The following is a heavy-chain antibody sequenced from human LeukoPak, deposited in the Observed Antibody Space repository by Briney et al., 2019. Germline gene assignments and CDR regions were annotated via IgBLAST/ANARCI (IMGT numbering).Heavy chain of an antibody. CDR3: ARNMGDY. Sequence: GGSLRLSCVASGFTFSSYTMNWVRQAPGKGLEWVSSIGSDSSYMYYADSVKGRFTISRDNAKNSLYLQMNSLRAEDAAVYYSARNMGDYWGQGTLVTVSS. CDR2: IGSDSSYM. D-gene: IGHD2/OR15-2a*01. CDR1: GFTFSSYT. J-gene: IGHJ4*02. V-gene: IGHV3-21*01.